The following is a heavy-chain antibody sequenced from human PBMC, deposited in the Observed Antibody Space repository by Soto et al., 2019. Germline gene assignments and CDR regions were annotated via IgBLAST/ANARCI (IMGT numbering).Heavy chain of an antibody. CDR3: ASAVVVPAAVDAIDI. CDR2: IYPGDSDT. Sequence: PGESLKISCKGSGYSFTSYWIGWVRQMPGKGLEWMGIIYPGDSDTRYSPSFQGQVTISADKSISTAYLQWSSLKASDTAMYYCASAVVVPAAVDAIDISGQGTMVTVS. J-gene: IGHJ3*02. V-gene: IGHV5-51*01. D-gene: IGHD2-2*01. CDR1: GYSFTSYW.